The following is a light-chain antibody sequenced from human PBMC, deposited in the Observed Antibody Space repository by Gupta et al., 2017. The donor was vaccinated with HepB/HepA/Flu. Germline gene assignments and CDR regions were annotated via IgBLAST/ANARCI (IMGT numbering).Light chain of an antibody. J-gene: IGLJ3*02. CDR3: GTWDDSLNGPVV. Sequence: QSVLTQPPSASGAPGQRVSIYCSGSRSNIGSNTVNWYQQFPGTAPKLLIYADNQRPSGVPDRFSGSRSGTSASLAISGLQSEDEADYYCGTWDDSLNGPVVFGGGTKVTVL. V-gene: IGLV1-44*01. CDR1: RSNIGSNT. CDR2: ADN.